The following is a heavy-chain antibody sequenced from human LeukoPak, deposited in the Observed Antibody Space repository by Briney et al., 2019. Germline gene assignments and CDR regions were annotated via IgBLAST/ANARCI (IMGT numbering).Heavy chain of an antibody. CDR2: INPNSGGT. J-gene: IGHJ4*02. CDR1: GYTFTGYY. Sequence: ASVKVSCKASGYTFTGYYMHWVRQAPGQGLEWMGWINPNSGGTNYAQKFQGRVTMTRDTSISTAYMELSRLRSDDTAVYYCARENTLHGYFDYWGQGTLVTVSS. CDR3: ARENTLHGYFDY. V-gene: IGHV1-2*02. D-gene: IGHD2-2*02.